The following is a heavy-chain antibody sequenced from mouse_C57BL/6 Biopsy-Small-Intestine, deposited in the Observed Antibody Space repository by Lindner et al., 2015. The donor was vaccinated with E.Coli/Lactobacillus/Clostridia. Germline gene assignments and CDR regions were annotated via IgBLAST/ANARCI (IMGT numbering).Heavy chain of an antibody. CDR1: GYAFSSYW. Sequence: VQLQESGAELVKPGASVKISCKASGYAFSSYWMNWVKQRPGKGLEWIGQIYPGDGDTDYNGNFKGKATLTADKSSSTAYMQLSSLTSEDSAVYFCARGERGDFDYWGQGTTLTVSS. CDR2: IYPGDGDT. J-gene: IGHJ2*01. V-gene: IGHV1-80*01. CDR3: ARGERGDFDY.